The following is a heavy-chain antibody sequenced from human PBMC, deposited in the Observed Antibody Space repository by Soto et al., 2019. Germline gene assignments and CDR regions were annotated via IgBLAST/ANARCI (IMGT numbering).Heavy chain of an antibody. V-gene: IGHV4-30-2*01. D-gene: IGHD3-3*01. CDR2: IYHRGST. CDR1: GGTISSGGYS. CDR3: ASGHLYYDFWSGRTGFLGIYV. J-gene: IGHJ6*02. Sequence: SETLSLTCAVSGGTISSGGYSLSWIRQPPGKGREGSGYIYHRGSTYYNPSLKSRVTISVDRSKNQFSLKLSSVTAADTAVDYCASGHLYYDFWSGRTGFLGIYVWGQGARVTFSS.